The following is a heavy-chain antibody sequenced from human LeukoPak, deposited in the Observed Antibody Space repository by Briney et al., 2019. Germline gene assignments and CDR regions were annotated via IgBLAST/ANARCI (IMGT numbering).Heavy chain of an antibody. V-gene: IGHV4-59*01. CDR3: ARQHPRYYNSDI. Sequence: SETLSLTCTVSGGSISSYYWSWIRQPPGKGLEWIGYIHYSATTNYNPSLKSRVTISVDTSKNQFSLKLSSVTAADTAVYYCARQHPRYYNSDIWGQGTLVTVSS. CDR2: IHYSATT. CDR1: GGSISSYY. D-gene: IGHD3-22*01. J-gene: IGHJ4*02.